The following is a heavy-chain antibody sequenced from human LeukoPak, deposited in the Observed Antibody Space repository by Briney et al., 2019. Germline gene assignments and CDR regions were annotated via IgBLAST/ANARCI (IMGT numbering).Heavy chain of an antibody. CDR2: INPSGGST. Sequence: GASVKVSCKASGYTFTGYYMHWVRQAPGQGLEWMGIINPSGGSTSYAQKFQGRVTMTRDTSTSTVYMELSSLRSEDTAVYYCARERLVGYYYYGMDVWGQGTTVTVSS. CDR1: GYTFTGYY. D-gene: IGHD6-19*01. V-gene: IGHV1-46*01. J-gene: IGHJ6*02. CDR3: ARERLVGYYYYGMDV.